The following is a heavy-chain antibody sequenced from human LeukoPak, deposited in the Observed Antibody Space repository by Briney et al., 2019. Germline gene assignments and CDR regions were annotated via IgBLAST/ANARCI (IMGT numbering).Heavy chain of an antibody. J-gene: IGHJ4*02. CDR2: IRFDGSYK. CDR3: ARDGQQLGF. Sequence: GGSLRLSCATSGFTFSTSVMHWVRQAPGKGLEWVAVIRFDGSYKYYAASVKGRFTISRDNTENTVYLQMNSLRVEDTAVYYCARDGQQLGFWGQGTLVIVSS. V-gene: IGHV3-33*01. CDR1: GFTFSTSV. D-gene: IGHD6-13*01.